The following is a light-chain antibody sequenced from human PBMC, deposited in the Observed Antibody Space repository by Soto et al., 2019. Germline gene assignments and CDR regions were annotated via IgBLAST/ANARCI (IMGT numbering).Light chain of an antibody. Sequence: EIVLTQSADTLSWSAGERATLSSRASESLSSSYLAWYQQKNGQAPRTLIYGVSTRATGIPDRFSGSGYGTDFNLTISRLEPEDFAVYYGQQHGISHITFGQGTRLEIK. CDR2: GVS. CDR1: ESLSSSY. V-gene: IGKV3-20*01. CDR3: QQHGISHIT. J-gene: IGKJ5*01.